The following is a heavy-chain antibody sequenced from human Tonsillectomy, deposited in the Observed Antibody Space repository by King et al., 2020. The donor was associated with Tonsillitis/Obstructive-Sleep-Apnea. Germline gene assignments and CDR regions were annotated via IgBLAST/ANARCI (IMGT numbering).Heavy chain of an antibody. J-gene: IGHJ3*02. Sequence: QLVQSGGGVVQPGRSPRLSCAASGFTFSSYPMHWVRQAPGKGLEWVAVISYDGSNKYYADSVKGRFTISRDNSKNTLYLQMNSLRAEDTAVYYCARECEAVDDFGDYGLASDAFDIWGQGTMVTVSS. D-gene: IGHD4-17*01. CDR2: ISYDGSNK. CDR1: GFTFSSYP. CDR3: ARECEAVDDFGDYGLASDAFDI. V-gene: IGHV3-30*04.